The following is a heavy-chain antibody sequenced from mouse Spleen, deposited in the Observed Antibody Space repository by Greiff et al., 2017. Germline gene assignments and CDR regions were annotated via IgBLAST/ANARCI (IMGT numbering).Heavy chain of an antibody. D-gene: IGHD2-1*01. V-gene: IGHV3-6*01. CDR3: ARLYGNYPFWYFDV. CDR2: ISYDGSN. CDR1: GYSITSGYY. Sequence: EVKLQESGPGLVKPSQSLSLTCSVTGYSITSGYYWNWIRQFPGNKLEWMGYISYDGSNNYNPSLKNRISITRDTSKNQFFLKLNSVTTEDTATYYCARLYGNYPFWYFDVWGAGTTVTVSS. J-gene: IGHJ1*01.